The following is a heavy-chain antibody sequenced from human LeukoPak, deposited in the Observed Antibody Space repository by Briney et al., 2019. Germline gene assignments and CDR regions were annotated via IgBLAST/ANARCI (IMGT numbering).Heavy chain of an antibody. V-gene: IGHV4-38-2*02. CDR2: IYHSGST. Sequence: SETLSLTCTVSGYSISSGYYWGWIRQPPGKGLEWIGSIYHSGSTYYNPSLKSRVTISVDTSKNQFSLKLSSVTAADTAVYYCARVPTYYYGSGALSPPDAFDIWGQGTMVTVSS. J-gene: IGHJ3*02. CDR3: ARVPTYYYGSGALSPPDAFDI. CDR1: GYSISSGYY. D-gene: IGHD3-10*01.